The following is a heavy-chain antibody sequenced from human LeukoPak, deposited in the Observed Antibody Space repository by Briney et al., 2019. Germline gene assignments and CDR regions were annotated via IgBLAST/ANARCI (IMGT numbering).Heavy chain of an antibody. CDR1: GYTFTSYG. Sequence: ASVKVSCKASGYTFTSYGISWVRQAPGQGLEWMGWISAYNGNSNYAQKLQGRVTMTTDTSTSTGYMELRSLRSDDTAVYYCARDAGKTPYYYDSSGSYYYYCMDVWGKGTTVTVSS. V-gene: IGHV1-18*01. CDR3: ARDAGKTPYYYDSSGSYYYYCMDV. D-gene: IGHD3-22*01. CDR2: ISAYNGNS. J-gene: IGHJ6*03.